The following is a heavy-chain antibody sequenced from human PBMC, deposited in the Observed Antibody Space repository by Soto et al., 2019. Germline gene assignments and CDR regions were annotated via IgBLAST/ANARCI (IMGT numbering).Heavy chain of an antibody. CDR3: ARDLGITGTTSVWFDP. D-gene: IGHD1-7*01. J-gene: IGHJ5*02. Sequence: QVQLQESGPGLVKPSETLSLTCTVSGGSISSYYWSWIRQPAGKGLEWIGRIYTSGSTNYNPSLKSRVTMSVDTSKNQFSLKLSSVTAADTAVYYCARDLGITGTTSVWFDPWGQGTLVTVSS. CDR1: GGSISSYY. V-gene: IGHV4-4*07. CDR2: IYTSGST.